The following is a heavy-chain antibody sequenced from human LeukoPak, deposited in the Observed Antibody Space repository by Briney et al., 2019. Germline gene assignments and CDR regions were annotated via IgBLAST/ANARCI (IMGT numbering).Heavy chain of an antibody. J-gene: IGHJ4*02. CDR1: GFTFSSYR. Sequence: GGSLRVSCAASGFTFSSYRMNWVRQAPGKGLEWISYISSSSSAIYYADSVKGRFTISRDNGQNSLYLQMNSLRAEDTAVYYCAKSRDAYNLFDSWGQGTLVTVSS. CDR2: ISSSSSAI. D-gene: IGHD1-1*01. CDR3: AKSRDAYNLFDS. V-gene: IGHV3-48*01.